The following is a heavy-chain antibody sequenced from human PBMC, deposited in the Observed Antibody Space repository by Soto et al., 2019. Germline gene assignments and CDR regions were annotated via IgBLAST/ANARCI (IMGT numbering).Heavy chain of an antibody. V-gene: IGHV3-7*03. D-gene: IGHD6-6*01. CDR2: IKQDGSEK. J-gene: IGHJ4*02. Sequence: EVQLVESGGGLVQPGGSLRLSCAASGFTFSSYWMSWVRQAPGKGLEWVANIKQDGSEKYYVDSVKGRFTISRDNAKNSLYLQMNSLRAEDTAVDYCARCWRKAARPGGFDYWGQGTLVTVSS. CDR1: GFTFSSYW. CDR3: ARCWRKAARPGGFDY.